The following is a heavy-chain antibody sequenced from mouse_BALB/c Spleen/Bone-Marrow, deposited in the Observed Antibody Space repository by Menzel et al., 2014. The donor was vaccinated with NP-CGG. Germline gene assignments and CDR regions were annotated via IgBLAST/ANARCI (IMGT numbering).Heavy chain of an antibody. J-gene: IGHJ4*01. V-gene: IGHV14-3*02. CDR1: GFNIKDTY. Sequence: EVQRVESGAELVKPGAPVKLSCTASGFNIKDTYMHWVKQRPEQGLEWIGRIDPANGNTKYDPKFQGKATITADTSSNTAYLQLSSLTSEDTAVYYCARWEYHAMDYWGQGTSVTVSS. CDR3: ARWEYHAMDY. D-gene: IGHD4-1*01. CDR2: IDPANGNT.